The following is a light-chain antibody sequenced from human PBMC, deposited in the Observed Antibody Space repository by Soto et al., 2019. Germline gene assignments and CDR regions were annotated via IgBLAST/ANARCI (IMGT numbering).Light chain of an antibody. CDR3: QQYNSYSPRT. CDR1: QSVSIF. J-gene: IGKJ1*01. CDR2: DAS. Sequence: DIEMAESPSSLSSSVGDMFTITCRSSQSVSIFLAWYRQKPGKAPKVLIYDASTLENGVPSRFSGSGSGTEFTLTISSLQPDDFATYYCQQYNSYSPRTFGQGTKVDIK. V-gene: IGKV1-5*01.